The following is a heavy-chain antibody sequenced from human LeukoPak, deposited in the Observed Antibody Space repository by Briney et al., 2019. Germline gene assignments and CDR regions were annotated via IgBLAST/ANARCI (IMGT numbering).Heavy chain of an antibody. CDR3: ARGAAAGGWFDP. D-gene: IGHD6-13*01. CDR1: GYTFTSYD. CDR2: MNPNSGNT. J-gene: IGHJ5*02. V-gene: IGHV1-8*01. Sequence: ASVKVSCKASGYTFTSYDINWVRQATGQGLEWMGWMNPNSGNTGYAQKFQGRVTMTRNTSISTAYMELSSLRSEDTAVYYCARGAAAGGWFDPWGQGTLVTVSS.